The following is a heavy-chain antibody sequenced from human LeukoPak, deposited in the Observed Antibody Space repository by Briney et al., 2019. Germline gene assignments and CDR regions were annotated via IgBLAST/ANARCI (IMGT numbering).Heavy chain of an antibody. CDR3: SRDPRHNDY. V-gene: IGHV3-11*01. Sequence: GGSLRLSCAASGLTFNKAWMGWVRQAPGKGLELLSYISGSASDVNYIDSVRGRFTISRDNAKNSLYLHMNSLTVEDTAVYYCSRDPRHNDYWGQGTLVTVSS. J-gene: IGHJ4*02. CDR1: GLTFNKAW. CDR2: ISGSASDV.